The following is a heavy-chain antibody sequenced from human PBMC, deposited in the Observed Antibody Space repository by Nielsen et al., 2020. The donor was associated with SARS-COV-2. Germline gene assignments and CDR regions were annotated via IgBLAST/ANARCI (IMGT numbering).Heavy chain of an antibody. CDR3: ATDQYCPNGICSSGGRDY. V-gene: IGHV3-21*01. CDR1: GLTFSTYS. D-gene: IGHD2-8*01. Sequence: GGSLRLSCAASGLTFSTYSIMWVRQAPGKGLDWVSHISSSVSYIYYADSVKGRFTISRDNAKNSVYLQMNSLRAEDTAVYYCATDQYCPNGICSSGGRDYWGQGTLVAVSS. J-gene: IGHJ4*02. CDR2: ISSSVSYI.